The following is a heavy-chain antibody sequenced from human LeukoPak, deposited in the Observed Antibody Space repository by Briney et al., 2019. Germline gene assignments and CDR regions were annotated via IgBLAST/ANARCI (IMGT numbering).Heavy chain of an antibody. Sequence: PGGSLRLSCAASGFTFSSYGMHWVRQAPGKGLEWVAVISYDGSNKYYADSVKGRFTISRDNSKNTLYLQMNSLRAEDTAVYYCAKALITMVRGVISSHAFDIWGQGTMVTVSS. CDR3: AKALITMVRGVISSHAFDI. J-gene: IGHJ3*02. V-gene: IGHV3-30*18. CDR2: ISYDGSNK. CDR1: GFTFSSYG. D-gene: IGHD3-10*01.